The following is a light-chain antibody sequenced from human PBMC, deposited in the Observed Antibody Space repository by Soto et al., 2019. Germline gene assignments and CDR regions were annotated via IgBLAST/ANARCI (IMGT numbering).Light chain of an antibody. J-gene: IGKJ1*01. CDR1: QSVSSYY. CDR2: AAS. CDR3: QQCGSARWT. Sequence: EIVLTQSPGTLSLSSGERATLSRRASQSVSSYYLAWYQQKPGQAPRLLIYAASSRATGIPDRFSGGGSGTDFTLTISRLEPEDYAVYYCQQCGSARWTFGQGTKVDIK. V-gene: IGKV3-20*01.